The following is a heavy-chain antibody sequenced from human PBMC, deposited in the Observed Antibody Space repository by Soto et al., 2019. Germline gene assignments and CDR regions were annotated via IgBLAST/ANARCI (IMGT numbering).Heavy chain of an antibody. J-gene: IGHJ3*02. CDR3: AKVVRTAVTADDAFDI. Sequence: GGSLRLSCAASGFTFSSYAMSWVRQAPGKGLEWVSGISGSGGSTYYADSVKGRFSISRDNSKNTLYLQMNSLRAEDTAVYYCAKVVRTAVTADDAFDIWGQGTLVTVSS. D-gene: IGHD4-17*01. CDR1: GFTFSSYA. V-gene: IGHV3-23*01. CDR2: ISGSGGST.